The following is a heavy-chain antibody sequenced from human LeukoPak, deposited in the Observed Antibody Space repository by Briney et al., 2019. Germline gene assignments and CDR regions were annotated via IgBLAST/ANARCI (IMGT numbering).Heavy chain of an antibody. D-gene: IGHD3-10*01. J-gene: IGHJ5*02. Sequence: ASVKVSCKASGGTFSSYAISWVRQAPGQGLEWMGRIIPILGIANYAQKFQGRVTITADKSTSTAYMELSSLRSEDTAVYYCARDAGVLLWFGDVPMGWFDPWGQGTLVTVSS. V-gene: IGHV1-69*04. CDR3: ARDAGVLLWFGDVPMGWFDP. CDR2: IIPILGIA. CDR1: GGTFSSYA.